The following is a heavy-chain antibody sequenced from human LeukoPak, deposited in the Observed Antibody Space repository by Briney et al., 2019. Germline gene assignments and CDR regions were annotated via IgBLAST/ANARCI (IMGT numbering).Heavy chain of an antibody. CDR1: GYTFTSYD. J-gene: IGHJ6*02. Sequence: ASVKVSCKASGYTFTSYDINWVRQATGQGLEWMGWMNPNSGNTGYAQKFQGRVTMTRNTSISTAYMELSSLRSEDTAVYYCGSSPTETYCSGGSCYEYYYYGMDVWGQGTTVTVSS. D-gene: IGHD2-15*01. CDR2: MNPNSGNT. CDR3: GSSPTETYCSGGSCYEYYYYGMDV. V-gene: IGHV1-8*01.